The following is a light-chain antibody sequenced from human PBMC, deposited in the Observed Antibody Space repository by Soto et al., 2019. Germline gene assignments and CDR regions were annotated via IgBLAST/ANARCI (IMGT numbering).Light chain of an antibody. Sequence: QSVLTQPPSASGTPGQRVTISCSGSSSNIGSNTVNWYQQIPGTAPKLLIYSNNQRPSGLPARFSGSNSGTSASLAISGLQSEDEADYYWAAWDDSLNGYVFGTGTKVTAL. CDR1: SSNIGSNT. CDR2: SNN. J-gene: IGLJ1*01. V-gene: IGLV1-44*01. CDR3: AAWDDSLNGYV.